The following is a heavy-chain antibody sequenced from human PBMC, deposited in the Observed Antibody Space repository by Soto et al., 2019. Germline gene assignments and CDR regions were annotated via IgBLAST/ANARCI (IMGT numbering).Heavy chain of an antibody. J-gene: IGHJ4*02. Sequence: PGGSLRLSCAASGFTFSNYWMHWVRQAPGKGLVWVSRIDDEGTNKNYADSVKGRFTISRDNAKNTLYLQMNSLRVEDTAVYYCARATYYYDSTGYYYGLRNDYCGQATLPTVXS. V-gene: IGHV3-74*01. CDR1: GFTFSNYW. CDR3: ARATYYYDSTGYYYGLRNDY. D-gene: IGHD3-22*01. CDR2: IDDEGTNK.